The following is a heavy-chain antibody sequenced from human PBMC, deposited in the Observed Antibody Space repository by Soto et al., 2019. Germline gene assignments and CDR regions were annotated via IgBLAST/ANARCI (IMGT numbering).Heavy chain of an antibody. D-gene: IGHD2-15*01. CDR1: GYSFTSYW. CDR3: ARLVSLLGEDIVVVVAAPHFDY. CDR2: IYPGDSDT. J-gene: IGHJ4*02. V-gene: IGHV5-51*01. Sequence: PGESLKISCKGSGYSFTSYWIGWVRQMPGKGLEWMGIIYPGDSDTRYSPSFQGQVTISADKSISTAYLQWSSLKASDTAMYYCARLVSLLGEDIVVVVAAPHFDYWGQGTLVTVSS.